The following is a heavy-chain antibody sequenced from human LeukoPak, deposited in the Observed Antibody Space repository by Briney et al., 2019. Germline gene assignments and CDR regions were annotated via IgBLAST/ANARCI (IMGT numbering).Heavy chain of an antibody. CDR3: ASAPLAAAPEDAFDI. V-gene: IGHV1-18*01. J-gene: IGHJ3*02. CDR1: GYTFTSYG. CDR2: ISAYNGNT. D-gene: IGHD6-13*01. Sequence: GASVKVSCKASGYTFTSYGISWVRQAPGQGLEWMGWISAYNGNTNYAQKLQGRVTMTTDTSTSTAYMELRSLRSDDTAVYYCASAPLAAAPEDAFDIWGQGTMVTVSS.